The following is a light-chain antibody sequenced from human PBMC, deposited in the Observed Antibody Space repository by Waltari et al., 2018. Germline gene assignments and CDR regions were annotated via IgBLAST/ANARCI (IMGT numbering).Light chain of an antibody. CDR3: QVWDSSSDHWV. CDR1: NLGSKG. J-gene: IGLJ3*02. CDR2: YDS. Sequence: SYVLTQPPSASVAPGKTARISCGGNNLGSKGVQWYHQKPGQAPVLVIYYDSDRPSGIPERFSGSNSGNTATLTISRVEAGDKADYYCQVWDSSSDHWVFGGGTKLTVL. V-gene: IGLV3-21*04.